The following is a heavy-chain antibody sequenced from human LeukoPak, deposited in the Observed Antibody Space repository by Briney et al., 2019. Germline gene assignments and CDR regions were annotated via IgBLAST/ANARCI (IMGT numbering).Heavy chain of an antibody. CDR3: ARHSIHCSGGCCYGDY. Sequence: GESLKISCKGSGYSFTSYWISWVRQMPGKGLEWMGRIDPSDSYTNYSPSFQGHVTISADKSISTAYLQWSGLKASDTAMYYCARHSIHCSGGCCYGDYWGQGTLVTVSS. J-gene: IGHJ4*02. V-gene: IGHV5-10-1*01. CDR1: GYSFTSYW. CDR2: IDPSDSYT. D-gene: IGHD2-15*01.